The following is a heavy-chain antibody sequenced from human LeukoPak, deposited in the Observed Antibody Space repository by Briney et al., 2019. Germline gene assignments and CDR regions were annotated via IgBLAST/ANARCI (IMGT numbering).Heavy chain of an antibody. D-gene: IGHD5-18*01. V-gene: IGHV4-59*08. Sequence: PSETLSLTCTVSGGSISSYYWSWIRQPPGKGLEWIGYIYYSGSTNYNPSLKSRVTISVDTSKNQFSLKLSSVTAADTAVYYCARHPPGYSYGHFDYWGQGTLVTVSS. CDR1: GGSISSYY. CDR2: IYYSGST. J-gene: IGHJ4*02. CDR3: ARHPPGYSYGHFDY.